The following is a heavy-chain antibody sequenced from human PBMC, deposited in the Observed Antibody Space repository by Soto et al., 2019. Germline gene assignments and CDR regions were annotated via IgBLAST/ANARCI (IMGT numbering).Heavy chain of an antibody. CDR2: IYHSGST. CDR3: ARRWGEGRVDY. J-gene: IGHJ4*02. CDR1: GASISSSNW. D-gene: IGHD3-10*01. Sequence: QVQLQESGPGLVKPSGTLSLTCAVSGASISSSNWWSWVRQPPGKGLEWIGEIYHSGSTNYNPSLKXRPPLSXXKSRNQFSLKLSSVTAADTAVYYCARRWGEGRVDYWGQGTLVTVSS. V-gene: IGHV4-4*02.